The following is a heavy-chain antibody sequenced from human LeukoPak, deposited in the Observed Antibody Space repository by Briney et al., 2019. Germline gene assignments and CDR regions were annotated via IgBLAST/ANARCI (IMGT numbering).Heavy chain of an antibody. CDR1: GYTFTGYY. J-gene: IGHJ4*02. CDR3: AREVPTHSGYDLGINY. Sequence: RASVKVSCKASGYTFTGYYMHWVRQAPGKGLEYVSAISSNGGSTHYANSVKGRFTISRDNSKNTLYLQMGSLRADDTAVYYCAREVPTHSGYDLGINYWGQGTLVTVSS. CDR2: ISSNGGST. V-gene: IGHV3-64*01. D-gene: IGHD5-12*01.